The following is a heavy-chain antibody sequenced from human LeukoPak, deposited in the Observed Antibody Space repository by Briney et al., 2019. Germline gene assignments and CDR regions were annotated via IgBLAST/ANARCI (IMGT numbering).Heavy chain of an antibody. CDR3: ARHHYSGSYNY. D-gene: IGHD1-26*01. CDR2: INHSGST. J-gene: IGHJ4*02. Sequence: GSLRLSCAASGFTHSTYTVNWIRQPPGKGLEWIGEINHSGSTNYNPSLKSRVTISVDTSKNQFSLKLSSVTAADTAVYYCARHHYSGSYNYWGQGTLVTVSS. V-gene: IGHV4-34*01. CDR1: GFTHSTYT.